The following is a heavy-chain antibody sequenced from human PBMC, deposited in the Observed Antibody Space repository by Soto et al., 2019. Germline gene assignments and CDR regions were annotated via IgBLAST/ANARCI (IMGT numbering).Heavy chain of an antibody. CDR2: ISSSSSTI. CDR3: ARDPNIAARQGYDAFDI. Sequence: HPGGSLRLSCAASGFTFSSYSMNWVRQAPGKGLEWVSYISSSSSTIYYADSVKGRFTISRDNAKNSLYLQMNSLRAEDTAVYYCARDPNIAARQGYDAFDIWGQGTMATVSS. D-gene: IGHD6-13*01. CDR1: GFTFSSYS. J-gene: IGHJ3*02. V-gene: IGHV3-48*01.